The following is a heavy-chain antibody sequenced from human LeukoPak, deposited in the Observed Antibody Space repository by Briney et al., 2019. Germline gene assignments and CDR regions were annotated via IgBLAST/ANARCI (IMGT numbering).Heavy chain of an antibody. V-gene: IGHV3-53*01. J-gene: IGHJ3*02. Sequence: PGGSLRLSCAASGFTFNSYAMSWVRQAPGKGLEWVSVIYSGGSTYYADSVKGRFTISRDNSKNTLYLQMNSLRAEDTAVYYCARGPYYDSSGYGAYDAFDIWGQGTMVTVSS. D-gene: IGHD3-22*01. CDR3: ARGPYYDSSGYGAYDAFDI. CDR1: GFTFNSYA. CDR2: IYSGGST.